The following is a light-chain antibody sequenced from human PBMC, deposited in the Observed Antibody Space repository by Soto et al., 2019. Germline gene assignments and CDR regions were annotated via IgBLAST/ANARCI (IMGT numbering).Light chain of an antibody. V-gene: IGLV4-69*01. CDR3: QTWGTGAWV. CDR1: SGHSSYA. Sequence: QSVLTQSPSASASLGASVKLTCTLSSGHSSYAIAWYQQQPDKGPRYLMNLNSDGSHSKGDGIPDRFSGSSSGAEHYLTISSLQSEDEADYYCQTWGTGAWVFGGGTKVTVL. CDR2: LNSDGSH. J-gene: IGLJ3*02.